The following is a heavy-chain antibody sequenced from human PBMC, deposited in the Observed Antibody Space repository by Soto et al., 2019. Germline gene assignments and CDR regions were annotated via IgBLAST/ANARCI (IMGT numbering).Heavy chain of an antibody. J-gene: IGHJ6*03. CDR3: ARVTRGYSGYENHYYYYYMDV. Sequence: SETLSLTCTVSGGSISGYYWIWIRQPPGKGLEWIGYIYYSGSTNYNPSLKSRVTISVDTSKNQFSLKLSSVTAADTAVYYCARVTRGYSGYENHYYYYYMDVWGKGTTVTVSS. D-gene: IGHD5-12*01. CDR1: GGSISGYY. V-gene: IGHV4-59*01. CDR2: IYYSGST.